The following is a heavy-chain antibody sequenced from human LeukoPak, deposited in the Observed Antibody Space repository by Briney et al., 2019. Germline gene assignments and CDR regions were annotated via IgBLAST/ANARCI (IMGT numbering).Heavy chain of an antibody. CDR1: GFTFSSYW. D-gene: IGHD4-17*01. Sequence: GGSLRLSCAASGFTFSSYWMSWVRQAPGKGLEWVAKIKQDGSEKYYVDSVKGRFTISRDNTKNSLFLQMNSLRAEDTAVYYCARSLYGETYWGQGTLVTVSS. V-gene: IGHV3-7*02. CDR2: IKQDGSEK. CDR3: ARSLYGETY. J-gene: IGHJ4*02.